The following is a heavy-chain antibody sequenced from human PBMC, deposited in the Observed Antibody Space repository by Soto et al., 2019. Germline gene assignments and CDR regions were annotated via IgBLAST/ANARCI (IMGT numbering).Heavy chain of an antibody. J-gene: IGHJ6*02. Sequence: SETLSLTCTVSGGSVSSGSYYWSWIRQPPGKGLEWIGYIYYSGSTNYNPSLKSRVTISVDTSKNQFSLKLSSVTAADTAVYYCARDPRSWYDYYYYGMDVWGQGTKVTVSS. V-gene: IGHV4-61*01. CDR1: GGSVSSGSYY. D-gene: IGHD6-13*01. CDR3: ARDPRSWYDYYYYGMDV. CDR2: IYYSGST.